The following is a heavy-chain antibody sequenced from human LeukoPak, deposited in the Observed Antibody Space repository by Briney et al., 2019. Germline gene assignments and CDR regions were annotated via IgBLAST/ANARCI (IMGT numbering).Heavy chain of an antibody. CDR3: ARDVAEGMYYFDY. CDR2: ISSSGSTT. Sequence: GGSLRLSCAASGFTFSDYYMSWIRQAPGKGLEWVSYISSSGSTTYYADSVKGRFTISRDNAKNSLYLQMNSLRAEDTAVYYCARDVAEGMYYFDYWGQGTLVTVSS. V-gene: IGHV3-11*01. CDR1: GFTFSDYY. D-gene: IGHD6-19*01. J-gene: IGHJ4*02.